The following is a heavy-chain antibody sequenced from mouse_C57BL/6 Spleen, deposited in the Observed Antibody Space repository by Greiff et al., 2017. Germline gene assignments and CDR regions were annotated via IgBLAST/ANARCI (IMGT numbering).Heavy chain of an antibody. D-gene: IGHD2-1*01. CDR1: GYSFTSYW. CDR2: IDPSYSAT. J-gene: IGHJ2*01. V-gene: IGHV1-52*01. Sequence: QVQLQQPGAELVRPGSSVKLSCKASGYSFTSYWMHWVKQRPIQGLEWICNIDPSYSATHYNQKFKDKATLTVDKSSSTAYMQLSSLTSEDSAVYYCASGEGYGNFDYWGQGTTLTVSS. CDR3: ASGEGYGNFDY.